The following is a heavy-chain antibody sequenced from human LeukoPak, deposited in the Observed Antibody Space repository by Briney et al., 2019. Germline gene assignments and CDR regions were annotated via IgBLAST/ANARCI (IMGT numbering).Heavy chain of an antibody. CDR1: GFIFSSYA. CDR3: ATPAAGPGAEYSLY. J-gene: IGHJ1*01. CDR2: ISGSGGSP. V-gene: IGHV3-23*01. D-gene: IGHD6-13*01. Sequence: GGSLRLSCAASGFIFSSYAMSWVRQAPGKGLEWVSAISGSGGSPYYADSVKGRFTTSRDNAKNSLDLQMNSLKVEDTAVYYCATPAAGPGAEYSLYWGQGTLVIVSS.